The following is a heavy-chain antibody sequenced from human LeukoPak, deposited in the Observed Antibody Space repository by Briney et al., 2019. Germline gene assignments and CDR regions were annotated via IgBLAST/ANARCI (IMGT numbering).Heavy chain of an antibody. Sequence: SGGSLRLSCTASGFTFSDYSMNWVRQAPGKGPEWVSAIAGSDGSTSYADSVRGRFTISRDNSKNTLSLLMNSIRAEAPDTSYFAKARNIRGWYILDQWGQGTLVSVSS. CDR3: AKARNIRGWYILDQ. CDR2: IAGSDGST. V-gene: IGHV3-23*01. J-gene: IGHJ4*02. CDR1: GFTFSDYS. D-gene: IGHD6-19*01.